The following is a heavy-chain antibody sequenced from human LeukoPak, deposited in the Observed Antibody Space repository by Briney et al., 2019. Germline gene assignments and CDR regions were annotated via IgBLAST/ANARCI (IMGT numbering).Heavy chain of an antibody. V-gene: IGHV4-4*07. Sequence: SETLSLTCTVSGYSISSSYYWSWIRQPAGKGLESIGHISTSGSTNYNPSLKSRVTMSIDTSKNQFSLKLSSVTAADTAVYYCARVRYSDSSVLTRKRSYYFDYWGQGTLVTVSS. D-gene: IGHD3-22*01. CDR1: GYSISSSYY. CDR2: ISTSGST. J-gene: IGHJ4*02. CDR3: ARVRYSDSSVLTRKRSYYFDY.